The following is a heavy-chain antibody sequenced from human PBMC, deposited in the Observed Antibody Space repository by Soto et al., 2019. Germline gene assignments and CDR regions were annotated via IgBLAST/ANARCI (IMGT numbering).Heavy chain of an antibody. CDR3: ARDKITGLFDY. CDR2: INHSGSP. V-gene: IGHV4-34*01. Sequence: QVQLQQWGAGLLKPSETLSLTCAVYGGSFSGYYWTWIRQPPGTGLEWIGEINHSGSPNYNPSLKSRVTISVDTPKNQFSLKLTSVTAADTAVYYCARDKITGLFDYWGQGTLVTVSS. CDR1: GGSFSGYY. D-gene: IGHD2-8*02. J-gene: IGHJ4*02.